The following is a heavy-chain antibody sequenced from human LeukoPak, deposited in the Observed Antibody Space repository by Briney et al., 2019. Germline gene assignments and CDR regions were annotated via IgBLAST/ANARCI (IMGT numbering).Heavy chain of an antibody. Sequence: GGSLRLSCSASGFTLSQYWMHWVRQAPGKGLVWVARVNEDGSRIDHADSVRGRFTISRDITKSTLFLQMNSLRVEDSAIYYCVRDFGGEDDYWCQGILVTVSS. CDR2: VNEDGSRI. CDR3: VRDFGGEDDY. CDR1: GFTLSQYW. D-gene: IGHD2-15*01. J-gene: IGHJ4*02. V-gene: IGHV3-74*01.